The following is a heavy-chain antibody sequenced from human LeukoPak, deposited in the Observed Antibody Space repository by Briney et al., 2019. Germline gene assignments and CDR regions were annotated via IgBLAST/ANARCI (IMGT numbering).Heavy chain of an antibody. CDR2: ISSSSSYI. CDR3: ARASDYGDYFSGIDV. V-gene: IGHV3-21*01. D-gene: IGHD4-17*01. Sequence: PGGSLRLSCAASGFTFSSYSMNWVRQPPGKGLEWVSSISSSSSYIYYADSVKGRFTISRDNAKNSVYLQMNSLRAEDTAVYYCARASDYGDYFSGIDVWGQGTTVTVSS. CDR1: GFTFSSYS. J-gene: IGHJ6*02.